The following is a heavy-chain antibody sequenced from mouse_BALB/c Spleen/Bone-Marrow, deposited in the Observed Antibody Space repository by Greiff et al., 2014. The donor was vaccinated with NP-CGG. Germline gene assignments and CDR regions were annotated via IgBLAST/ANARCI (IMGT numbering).Heavy chain of an antibody. CDR1: GYTFTSYY. J-gene: IGHJ4*01. CDR3: SRGRRDALDY. CDR2: INPSNGGT. V-gene: IGHV1S81*02. Sequence: VQRVESGAELVKPGASVKLSCKASGYTFTSYYMYCVKQRPGQGLEWFGEINPSNGGTNFNEKFKNKATLTVDKSSSTAYMQLSSLTSEDSAVYYCSRGRRDALDYWGQGTSVTVSS.